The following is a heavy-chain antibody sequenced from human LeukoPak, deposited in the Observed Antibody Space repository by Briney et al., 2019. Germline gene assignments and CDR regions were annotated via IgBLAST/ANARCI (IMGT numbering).Heavy chain of an antibody. CDR3: AKASGHFLYCSVLSGFSSPASDY. J-gene: IGHJ4*02. V-gene: IGHV3-23*01. D-gene: IGHD2-15*01. CDR2: ISGSGGIT. Sequence: GGSLRLSCADSGVTSSNYAMRWVCQTPGKGLEWVSSISGSGGITYHADTVKGRFTISRDMSKSSLYLQMNSLRAEDTALYYFAKASGHFLYCSVLSGFSSPASDYWGQGTLVTVSS. CDR1: GVTSSNYA.